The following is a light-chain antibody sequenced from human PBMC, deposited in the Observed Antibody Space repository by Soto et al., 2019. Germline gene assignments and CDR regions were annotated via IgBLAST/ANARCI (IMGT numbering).Light chain of an antibody. J-gene: IGLJ1*01. CDR2: SDD. V-gene: IGLV1-47*02. CDR3: AAWDASLSGHV. Sequence: QSVLTQSPSASGTPGQRVTSACYGSSSNIGSYPVYWYQQLPGTAPKLLINSDDQRPSGVPDRFSASKSGTSASLAISGLRSEDEADYYCAAWDASLSGHVFGAGTKLTVL. CDR1: SSNIGSYP.